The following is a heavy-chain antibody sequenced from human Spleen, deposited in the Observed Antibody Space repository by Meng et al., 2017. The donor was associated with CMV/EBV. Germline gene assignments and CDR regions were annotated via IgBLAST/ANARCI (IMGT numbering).Heavy chain of an antibody. Sequence: CQASGSTFINCSMHWLRPAPEQGLEWMGIISPSSGRTAYAKRFQGRVTMTRDTSTSTVYMELSSLRSEDTAVYYCARRDEERYSFDYWGQGTLVTSPQ. J-gene: IGHJ4*02. CDR2: ISPSSGRT. D-gene: IGHD5-24*01. CDR3: ARRDEERYSFDY. CDR1: GSTFINCS. V-gene: IGHV1-46*01.